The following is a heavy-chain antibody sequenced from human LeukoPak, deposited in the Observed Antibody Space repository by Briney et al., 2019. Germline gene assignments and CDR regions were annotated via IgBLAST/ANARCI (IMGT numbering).Heavy chain of an antibody. CDR2: ISSSSSYI. J-gene: IGHJ3*02. Sequence: PGGSLRLSCAASGFTFSSYSMNWVRQAPGKGLEWVSSISSSSSYIYYADSVKGRFTISRDNAKNSLYLQMNSLRAEDTAVYYCARVRDPRQYYYDNSGYRNAFDIWGQGTMVTVSS. V-gene: IGHV3-21*01. CDR1: GFTFSSYS. D-gene: IGHD3-22*01. CDR3: ARVRDPRQYYYDNSGYRNAFDI.